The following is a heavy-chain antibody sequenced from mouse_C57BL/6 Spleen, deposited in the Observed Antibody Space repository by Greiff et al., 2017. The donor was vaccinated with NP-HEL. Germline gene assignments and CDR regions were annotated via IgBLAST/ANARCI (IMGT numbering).Heavy chain of an antibody. V-gene: IGHV5-17*01. Sequence: EVKLMESGGGLVKPGGSLKLSCAASGFTFSDYGMHWVRQAPEKGLEWVAYISSGSSTIYYADTVKGRFTISRDNAKNTLFLQMTSLRSEDTAMYYCARRITTGYFDDWGQGTTLTVSS. D-gene: IGHD1-1*01. CDR3: ARRITTGYFDD. CDR2: ISSGSSTI. CDR1: GFTFSDYG. J-gene: IGHJ2*01.